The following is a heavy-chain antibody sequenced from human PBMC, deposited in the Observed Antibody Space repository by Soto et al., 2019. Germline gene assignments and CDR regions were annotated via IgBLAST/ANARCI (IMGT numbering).Heavy chain of an antibody. J-gene: IGHJ4*02. D-gene: IGHD1-7*01. V-gene: IGHV3-23*01. Sequence: PGGSLRLSCVVSGITFGSRAMRWVRQAPGEGLEWVSSITDSGGDAKYADSVRGRFTISRDNSKNTLYLQMSSLRAEDSAVYYCARVSTDSYPPTRTFDFSGPATLLTVS. CDR2: ITDSGGDA. CDR3: ARVSTDSYPPTRTFDF. CDR1: GITFGSRA.